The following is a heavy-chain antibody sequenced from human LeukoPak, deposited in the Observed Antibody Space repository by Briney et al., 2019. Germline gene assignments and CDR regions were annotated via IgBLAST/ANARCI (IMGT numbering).Heavy chain of an antibody. CDR3: ARSVRFLEWLFHLDY. Sequence: GGSLRLSCAASGFTFSSYSMNWVRQAPGKGLEWVSSISSSSSYIYYADSVKGRFTISRDNAKNSLYLQMNSLRAEDTAVYYCARSVRFLEWLFHLDYWGQGTLVTVSS. CDR1: GFTFSSYS. D-gene: IGHD3-3*01. J-gene: IGHJ4*02. CDR2: ISSSSSYI. V-gene: IGHV3-21*01.